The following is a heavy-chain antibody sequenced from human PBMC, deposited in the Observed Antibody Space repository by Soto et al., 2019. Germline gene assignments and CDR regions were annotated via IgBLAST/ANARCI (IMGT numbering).Heavy chain of an antibody. Sequence: QVQVVQSGAEVKEPGASVKVSCKTSGYLVTNYAIHWVRQAPGPGPEWMGWINAGNGNTKYSLKYQGRVAITRDTSASTAYLEVGSLRSEGTAVYYCATTYGDYWGQGTLVTVSS. V-gene: IGHV1-3*01. J-gene: IGHJ4*02. CDR2: INAGNGNT. CDR1: GYLVTNYA. CDR3: ATTYGDY. D-gene: IGHD4-17*01.